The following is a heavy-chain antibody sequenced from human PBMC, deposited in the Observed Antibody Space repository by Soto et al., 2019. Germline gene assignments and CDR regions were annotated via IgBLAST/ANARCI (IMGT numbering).Heavy chain of an antibody. V-gene: IGHV1-69*13. D-gene: IGHD5-18*01. CDR1: GGTLSSYA. J-gene: IGHJ3*02. CDR3: ARRGQVDTAMALDAFDI. CDR2: IIPIFGTA. Sequence: EASVTVSCTASGGTLSSYAISWVRQAPGQGLEWMGGIIPIFGTANYAQKFQGRVTITADESTSTAYMELSSLRSEDTAVYYCARRGQVDTAMALDAFDIWGQGTMVTV.